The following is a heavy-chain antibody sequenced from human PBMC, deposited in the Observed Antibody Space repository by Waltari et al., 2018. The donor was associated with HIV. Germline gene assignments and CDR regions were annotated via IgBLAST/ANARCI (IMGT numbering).Heavy chain of an antibody. V-gene: IGHV3-74*01. Sequence: VQLVESGGDLAQPGGTLRLSCVDSGFTFSNYWMHWVRQVQGKRLVWVARINTDETIRTYAENVKGRFTISRDNGKNTLYLQMNRLRVEDTAVYYCVSSGLDVWGQGTTVNVSS. CDR1: GFTFSNYW. CDR3: VSSGLDV. CDR2: INTDETIR. J-gene: IGHJ6*02.